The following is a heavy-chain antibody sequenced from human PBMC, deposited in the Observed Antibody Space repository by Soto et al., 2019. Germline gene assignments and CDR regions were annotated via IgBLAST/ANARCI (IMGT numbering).Heavy chain of an antibody. Sequence: PGGSLRLSCAASGFTFSSYSMNWVRHAPGKGLEWFSSISSSSSYIYYADSVKGRFTISRDNAKNSLYLQMNSLRAEDTAVYYCAVTIFGVVISAFDYWGQGTLVTVSS. D-gene: IGHD3-3*01. CDR1: GFTFSSYS. J-gene: IGHJ4*02. CDR2: ISSSSSYI. CDR3: AVTIFGVVISAFDY. V-gene: IGHV3-21*01.